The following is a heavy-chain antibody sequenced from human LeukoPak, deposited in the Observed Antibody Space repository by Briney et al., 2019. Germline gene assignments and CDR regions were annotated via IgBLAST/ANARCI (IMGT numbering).Heavy chain of an antibody. D-gene: IGHD3-10*01. CDR2: INHSGST. CDR3: ARSRRQYGSGSYYRWFDP. V-gene: IGHV4-34*01. Sequence: SETLSLTCTVSGGSISGYYWSWIRQPPGKGLEWIGEINHSGSTNYNPSLKSRVTISVDTSKNQFSLKLSSVTAADTAVYYCARSRRQYGSGSYYRWFDPWGQGTLVTVSS. J-gene: IGHJ5*02. CDR1: GGSISGYY.